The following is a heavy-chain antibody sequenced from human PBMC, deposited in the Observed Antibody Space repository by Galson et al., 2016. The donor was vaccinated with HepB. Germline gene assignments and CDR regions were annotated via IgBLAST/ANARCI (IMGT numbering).Heavy chain of an antibody. Sequence: SLRLSCAGSGFTFNSYAMNWVRQAPGKGLEWISLISDNGHAAYYADPVRGRFSIARDNSKNTLYLQINSLRAEDTAVYYCARDYYGGNSVVCAYWGQGTLFTVSS. CDR1: GFTFNSYA. D-gene: IGHD4-23*01. J-gene: IGHJ4*02. CDR3: ARDYYGGNSVVCAY. V-gene: IGHV3-23*01. CDR2: ISDNGHAA.